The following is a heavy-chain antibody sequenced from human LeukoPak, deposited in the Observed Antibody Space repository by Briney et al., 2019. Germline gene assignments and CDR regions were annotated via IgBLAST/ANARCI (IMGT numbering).Heavy chain of an antibody. Sequence: GGSLRLSCAASGFAFNFYSMNWVRQAPGKGLEWLAVTSYDGGEKYYADSVKGRFTISRDNSKNTLYLQMNSLRAEDTAVYYCAKESGSCFDYWGQGTLVTVSS. CDR2: TSYDGGEK. D-gene: IGHD1-26*01. V-gene: IGHV3-30*18. J-gene: IGHJ4*02. CDR1: GFAFNFYS. CDR3: AKESGSCFDY.